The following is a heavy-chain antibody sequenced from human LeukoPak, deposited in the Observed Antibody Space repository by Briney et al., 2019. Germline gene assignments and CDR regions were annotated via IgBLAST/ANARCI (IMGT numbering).Heavy chain of an antibody. D-gene: IGHD2-2*01. Sequence: SETLSLTCNVSGDSISSSSYYWGWIRQPPGKGLEWIGSIYYSGSTYYNPSLKSRVTISVDTSKNQFSLKLSSVTAADTAVYYCARVAVGWDIVVVPAAESNDYYYYMDVWGKGTTVTVSS. CDR1: GDSISSSSYY. J-gene: IGHJ6*03. V-gene: IGHV4-39*01. CDR3: ARVAVGWDIVVVPAAESNDYYYYMDV. CDR2: IYYSGST.